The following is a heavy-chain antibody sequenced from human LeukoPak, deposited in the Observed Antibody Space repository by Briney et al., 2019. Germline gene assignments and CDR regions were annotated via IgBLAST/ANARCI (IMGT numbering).Heavy chain of an antibody. CDR2: LYSGGST. V-gene: IGHV3-53*01. CDR3: ASYDSSGYSGY. J-gene: IGHJ4*02. D-gene: IGHD3-22*01. Sequence: PGGSLRLSCAASGFTVSSSYMSWVRQAPGKGLEWVSVLYSGGSTYYADSVKGRFTISRDNSKNTLYLQMNSQRAEDTAIYYCASYDSSGYSGYWGQGTLVTVS. CDR1: GFTVSSSY.